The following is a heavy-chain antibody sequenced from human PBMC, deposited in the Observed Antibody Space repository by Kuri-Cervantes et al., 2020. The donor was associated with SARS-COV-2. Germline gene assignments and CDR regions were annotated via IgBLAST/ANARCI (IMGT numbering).Heavy chain of an antibody. CDR1: GGTFSSYA. D-gene: IGHD3-22*01. CDR3: ARVFGYYDSSGYYDFDY. J-gene: IGHJ4*02. V-gene: IGHV1-69*13. Sequence: SVKVSCKASGGTFSSYAISWVRQAPGQGLEWMGGIIPIFGTANYAQKFQGGVTITADESTSTAYMELSSLRSEDTAVYYCARVFGYYDSSGYYDFDYWGQGTLVTVSS. CDR2: IIPIFGTA.